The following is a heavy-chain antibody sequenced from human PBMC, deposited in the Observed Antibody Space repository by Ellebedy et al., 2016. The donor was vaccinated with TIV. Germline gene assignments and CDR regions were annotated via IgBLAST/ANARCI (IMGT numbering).Heavy chain of an antibody. Sequence: GESLKISCAASGFTFSSYAMSWVRQAPGKGLEWVSSISGSGGSTYYADSVKGRFTISRDNSKNTLYLEINSLRAEDTAVYSCARDLGHIWGSIDYWGQGTLVSVSS. J-gene: IGHJ4*02. V-gene: IGHV3-23*01. CDR3: ARDLGHIWGSIDY. CDR2: ISGSGGST. D-gene: IGHD3-16*01. CDR1: GFTFSSYA.